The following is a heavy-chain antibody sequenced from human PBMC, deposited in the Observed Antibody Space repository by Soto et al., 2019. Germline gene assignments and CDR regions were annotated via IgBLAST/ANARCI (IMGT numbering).Heavy chain of an antibody. CDR3: AKAFVVVPAASDY. J-gene: IGHJ4*02. D-gene: IGHD2-2*01. CDR2: ISYDGSNK. V-gene: IGHV3-30*18. CDR1: GFTFSSYG. Sequence: PGGSLRLSCAASGFTFSSYGMHWVRQAPGKGLEWVAVISYDGSNKYYADSVKGRFTISRDNSKNTLYLQMNSLRSEDTAVYYCAKAFVVVPAASDYWGQGTLVTVSS.